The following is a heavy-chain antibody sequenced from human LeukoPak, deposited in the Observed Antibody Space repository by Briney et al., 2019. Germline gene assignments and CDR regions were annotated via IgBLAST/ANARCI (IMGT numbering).Heavy chain of an antibody. V-gene: IGHV4-34*01. CDR2: INHSGST. CDR3: ARARLLWFGEFLDY. J-gene: IGHJ4*02. CDR1: GGSFSGYY. Sequence: SETLSLTCAVYGGSFSGYYWCWLRQPPGKGLEWMGEINHSGSTNYNPSLKSRVTISVDTSKNQFSLKLSSVTAADTAVYYCARARLLWFGEFLDYWGQGTLVTVSS. D-gene: IGHD3-10*01.